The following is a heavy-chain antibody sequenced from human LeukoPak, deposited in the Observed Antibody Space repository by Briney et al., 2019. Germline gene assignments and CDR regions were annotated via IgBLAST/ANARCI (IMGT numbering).Heavy chain of an antibody. CDR1: GFTLSSYW. CDR2: IKQDGSEK. J-gene: IGHJ4*02. D-gene: IGHD6-19*01. CDR3: ARDRGSSGRLGRFDN. V-gene: IGHV3-7*01. Sequence: GGSLRLSCAASGFTLSSYWMSWVRQAPGKGLEWVANIKQDGSEKYYVDSVKGRFTISRDNAKKLLYLQMNSLRVEDTAVYYCARDRGSSGRLGRFDNWGQGTLVTVSP.